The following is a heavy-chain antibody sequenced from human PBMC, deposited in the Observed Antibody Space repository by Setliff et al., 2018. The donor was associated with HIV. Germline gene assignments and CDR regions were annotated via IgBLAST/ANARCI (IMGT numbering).Heavy chain of an antibody. CDR1: GFTVASNY. V-gene: IGHV3-66*02. J-gene: IGHJ1*01. CDR2: IYSVGST. Sequence: GSLRLSCAASGFTVASNYMSWVRQAPGKGLEWVSIIYSVGSTLYADSVKGRFTISRDNSKNTVYLQMNSLRAEDTAVYYCATYGGGYFQHWGQGALVTVSS. D-gene: IGHD3-16*01. CDR3: ATYGGGYFQH.